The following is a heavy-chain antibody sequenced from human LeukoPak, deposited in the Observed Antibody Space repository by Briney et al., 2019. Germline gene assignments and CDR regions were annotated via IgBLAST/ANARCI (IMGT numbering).Heavy chain of an antibody. CDR1: GGSISSYY. J-gene: IGHJ5*02. D-gene: IGHD3-22*01. CDR3: ARFCNYYDSSGYYYGFDP. CDR2: IYYSGST. Sequence: SETLSLTCTVSGGSISSYYWSWIRQPPGKGLGWIGYIYYSGSTNYNPSLKSRVTISVDTSKNQFSLKLSSVTAADTAVYYCARFCNYYDSSGYYYGFDPWGQGTLVTVSS. V-gene: IGHV4-59*01.